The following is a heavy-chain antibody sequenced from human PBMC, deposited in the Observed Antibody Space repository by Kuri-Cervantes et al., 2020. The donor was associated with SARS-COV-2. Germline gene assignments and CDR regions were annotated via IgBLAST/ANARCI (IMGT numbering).Heavy chain of an antibody. J-gene: IGHJ4*02. V-gene: IGHV3-74*01. Sequence: GESLKISCAASGFTFSGHWIHWVRQAPGKGLVWVSRINPDGSYTNNADSVKGRFTLSRDNSKNTLYLQMNSLRAEDTAVFYCARGGGRSIAVSLGDWGQGTLVTVSS. D-gene: IGHD6-6*01. CDR1: GFTFSGHW. CDR2: INPDGSYT. CDR3: ARGGGRSIAVSLGD.